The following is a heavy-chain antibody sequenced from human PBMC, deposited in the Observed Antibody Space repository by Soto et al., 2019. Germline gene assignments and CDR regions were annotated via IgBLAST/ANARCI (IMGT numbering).Heavy chain of an antibody. J-gene: IGHJ3*02. V-gene: IGHV3-11*01. Sequence: GGSLRLSCAASGFTFSDYYMSWIRQAPGKGLEWVSYISSSGSTIYYADSVKGRFTISRDNAKNSLYLRMNSLRAEDTAVYYRARIVGPKRAFDIWGQGTMVTVSS. D-gene: IGHD1-26*01. CDR1: GFTFSDYY. CDR3: ARIVGPKRAFDI. CDR2: ISSSGSTI.